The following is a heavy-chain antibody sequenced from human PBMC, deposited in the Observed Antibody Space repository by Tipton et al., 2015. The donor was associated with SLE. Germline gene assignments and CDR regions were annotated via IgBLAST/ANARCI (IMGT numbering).Heavy chain of an antibody. CDR2: IRIEAYGGTT. CDR1: GFAFGFYA. J-gene: IGHJ4*02. CDR3: SGSIDY. Sequence: SLRLSCTTSGFAFGFYAMSWVCQAPGKGLEWVGLIRIEAYGGTTEYAASVKGRFTITRDDSNRIAYLQMNSLKTEDTGLYYCSGSIDYWGQGTLVTVSS. V-gene: IGHV3-49*04.